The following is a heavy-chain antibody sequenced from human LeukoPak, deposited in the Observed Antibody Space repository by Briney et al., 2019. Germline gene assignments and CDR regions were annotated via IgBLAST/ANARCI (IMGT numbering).Heavy chain of an antibody. CDR1: GFTFRDYY. V-gene: IGHV3-11*04. Sequence: GGHLRLSCGASGFTFRDYYLSWIRKAPGKGLEGGSYISRSVSTIYYADSVKGRFTISRDNAKNSLYLQMNSLRAEDTAVYYCARGGFLGRFLAVEPFTPDYWGQGTLVTVSS. J-gene: IGHJ4*02. CDR2: ISRSVSTI. CDR3: ARGGFLGRFLAVEPFTPDY. D-gene: IGHD3-3*01.